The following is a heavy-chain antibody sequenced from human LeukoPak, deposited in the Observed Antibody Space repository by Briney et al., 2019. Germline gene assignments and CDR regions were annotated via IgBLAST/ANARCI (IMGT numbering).Heavy chain of an antibody. D-gene: IGHD3-10*02. Sequence: SETLSLTCTVSGGSIIRYYWNWIRQPAGKGLEWIGRISGSGTTNYNPSLKSRLTMSVDTSKNHFSLKLTSVTAADSAVYYCARDSCSGNYEAWGLGTLVTVSS. CDR2: ISGSGTT. CDR3: ARDSCSGNYEA. J-gene: IGHJ5*02. V-gene: IGHV4-4*07. CDR1: GGSIIRYY.